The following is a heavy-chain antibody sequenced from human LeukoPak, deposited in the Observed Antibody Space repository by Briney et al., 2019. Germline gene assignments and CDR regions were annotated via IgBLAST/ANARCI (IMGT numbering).Heavy chain of an antibody. CDR1: GFTFSSYW. J-gene: IGHJ4*02. CDR3: AKDYGAYYGSGSYYYIDY. Sequence: GGSLRLSCAASGFTFSSYWMSWVRQAPGKGLEWVANIKQDGSEKYYVDSVKGRFTISRDNAKNSLYLEMNSLRAEDAALYYCAKDYGAYYGSGSYYYIDYWGQGTLDTVSS. V-gene: IGHV3-7*03. CDR2: IKQDGSEK. D-gene: IGHD3-10*01.